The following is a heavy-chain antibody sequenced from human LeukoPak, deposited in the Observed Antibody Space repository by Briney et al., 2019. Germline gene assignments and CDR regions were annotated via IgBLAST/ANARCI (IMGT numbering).Heavy chain of an antibody. CDR3: ARDGRLPPVVVPAAMLGDYYYYGMDV. CDR1: GYTFTRYG. V-gene: IGHV1-18*01. D-gene: IGHD2-2*01. Sequence: SSVKVSFKASGYTFTRYGTSGVRQAAGQRLEWMGWISAYNGKTNYERKLQGRVTMTTDTSTSTAYMELRSLRSDDTAVYYCARDGRLPPVVVPAAMLGDYYYYGMDVWGQGATVTVSS. CDR2: ISAYNGKT. J-gene: IGHJ6*02.